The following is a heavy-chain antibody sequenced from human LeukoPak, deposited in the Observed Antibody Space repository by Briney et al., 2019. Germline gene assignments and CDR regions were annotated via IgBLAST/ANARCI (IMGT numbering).Heavy chain of an antibody. CDR2: IGPGGGNK. CDR3: AQDISWFAFDM. V-gene: IGHV3-23*01. Sequence: GGSLRLSCVASGFTFSNFGMNWVRQAPGKGLQWVSGIGPGGGNKYYADSLKGRFTISRDNSKNTLYLQMNSLRAEDTALYYCAQDISWFAFDMWGQGTMVTVSS. J-gene: IGHJ3*02. D-gene: IGHD3-10*01. CDR1: GFTFSNFG.